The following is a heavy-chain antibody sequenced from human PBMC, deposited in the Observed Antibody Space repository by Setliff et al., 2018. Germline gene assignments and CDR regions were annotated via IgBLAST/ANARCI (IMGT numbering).Heavy chain of an antibody. CDR1: GYSFSNFW. D-gene: IGHD1-26*01. CDR3: ARGVVATWPRPDAFDV. CDR2: IYPGDSHT. Sequence: PGESLKISCKGSGYSFSNFWIGWVRQMPGKGLEWMGIIYPGDSHTRYSPSFQGQVTMSADKSINTAYLQWSNLKASDTAMYYCARGVVATWPRPDAFDVWGQGTLVTVSS. V-gene: IGHV5-51*01. J-gene: IGHJ3*01.